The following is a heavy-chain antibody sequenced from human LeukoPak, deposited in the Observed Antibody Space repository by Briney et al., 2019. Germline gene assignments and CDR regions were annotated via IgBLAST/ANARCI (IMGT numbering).Heavy chain of an antibody. D-gene: IGHD3-10*01. V-gene: IGHV4-39*07. Sequence: SETLSLTCTVSGGSISSSSYYWGWIRQPPGKGLEWIGSIYYSGSTYYNPSLKSRVTISVDTSKNQFSLKLSSVTAADTAVYYCARSGGLLWFGEPFDYWGQGTLVTVSS. CDR2: IYYSGST. CDR3: ARSGGLLWFGEPFDY. J-gene: IGHJ4*02. CDR1: GGSISSSSYY.